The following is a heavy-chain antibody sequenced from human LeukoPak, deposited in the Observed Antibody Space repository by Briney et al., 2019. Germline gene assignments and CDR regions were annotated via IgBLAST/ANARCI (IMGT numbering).Heavy chain of an antibody. CDR2: IFYSGST. Sequence: SETLSLTCTVSGGSLSSYYWSWIRQPPGKGLEWIGYIFYSGSTNYKPALKSRVTISVDTSKNQFSLRLNSVTAADTAVYYCARHVVSGWYEVDYWDQGTLVTVSS. J-gene: IGHJ4*02. D-gene: IGHD6-19*01. V-gene: IGHV4-59*08. CDR3: ARHVVSGWYEVDY. CDR1: GGSLSSYY.